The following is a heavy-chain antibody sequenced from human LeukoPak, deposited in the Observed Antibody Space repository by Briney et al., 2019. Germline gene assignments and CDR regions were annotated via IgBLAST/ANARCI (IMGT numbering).Heavy chain of an antibody. CDR3: ATAGTPDY. J-gene: IGHJ4*02. Sequence: GGSLRLSCAASGFSFSRYNMNWVRQAPGNGLEWVAYITGSSSSIYYADSVKGRFTISRDNAKNSLYLQMNSLRAEDTAVYYCATAGTPDYWGQGTLVTVSS. V-gene: IGHV3-48*01. D-gene: IGHD6-13*01. CDR1: GFSFSRYN. CDR2: ITGSSSSI.